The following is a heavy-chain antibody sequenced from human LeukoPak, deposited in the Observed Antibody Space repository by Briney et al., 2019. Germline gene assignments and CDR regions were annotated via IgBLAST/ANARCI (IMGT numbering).Heavy chain of an antibody. V-gene: IGHV3-74*01. CDR3: AREASAVFDC. D-gene: IGHD6-13*01. Sequence: QAGGSLRLSCAASGFTLNNYWMHWVRQPPGKGLVWVSRINRDGSTTGYADSVKGRFTISRDNAKNTLYLQMTSLGAEDTAVYYCAREASAVFDCWGQGTLVTVSS. CDR1: GFTLNNYW. CDR2: INRDGSTT. J-gene: IGHJ4*02.